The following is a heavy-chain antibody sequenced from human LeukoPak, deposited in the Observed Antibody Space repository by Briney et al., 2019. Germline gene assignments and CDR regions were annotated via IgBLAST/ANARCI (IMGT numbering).Heavy chain of an antibody. Sequence: GGSLRLSCAASGFTFSTYAMSWVRQAPGKGLEWVSSISGSGGSTYNADSVKGRFTISRDNSKNTLYLQMNSLRAEDTAVYYCAKDLVDTSGYYYVGYFQRWGQGTLVTVSS. CDR3: AKDLVDTSGYYYVGYFQR. V-gene: IGHV3-23*01. J-gene: IGHJ1*01. D-gene: IGHD3-22*01. CDR1: GFTFSTYA. CDR2: ISGSGGST.